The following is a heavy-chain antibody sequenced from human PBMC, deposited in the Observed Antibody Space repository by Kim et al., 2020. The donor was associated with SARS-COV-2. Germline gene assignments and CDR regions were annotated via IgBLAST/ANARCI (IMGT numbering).Heavy chain of an antibody. CDR2: MNPNSGNT. CDR1: GYTFTSYD. D-gene: IGHD3-16*01. CDR3: AREGITFGGVTPTYYYYYGMDV. Sequence: ASVKVSCKASGYTFTSYDINWVRQATGQGLEWMGWMNPNSGNTGYAQKFQGRVTMTRNTSISTAYMELSSLRSEDTAVYYCAREGITFGGVTPTYYYYYGMDVWGQGTTVTVSS. J-gene: IGHJ6*02. V-gene: IGHV1-8*01.